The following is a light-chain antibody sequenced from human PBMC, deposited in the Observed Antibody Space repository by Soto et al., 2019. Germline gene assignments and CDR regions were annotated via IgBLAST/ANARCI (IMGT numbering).Light chain of an antibody. CDR2: AAS. Sequence: DIPMTQSPSSLSASVGDRVTITCRASQVLANYLAWYQQKPGKGPKLLIYAASRFQSGVPSRFSGSGYGTDFTLTISSRQPEDFATYYCQRYNSAPWTFGQGNKVEIK. CDR1: QVLANY. V-gene: IGKV1-27*01. CDR3: QRYNSAPWT. J-gene: IGKJ1*01.